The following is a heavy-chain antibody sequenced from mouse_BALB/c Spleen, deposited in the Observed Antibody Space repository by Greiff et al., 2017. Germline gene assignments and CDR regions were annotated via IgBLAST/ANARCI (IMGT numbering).Heavy chain of an antibody. CDR2: ISYSGST. CDR1: GDSITSGY. Sequence: EVKLMESGPSLVKPSQTLSLTCSVTGDSITSGYWNWIRKFPGNKLEYMGYISYSGSTYYNPSLKSRISNTRDTSKNQYYLQLNSVTTEDTATYYCARGIHYYGHFDYWGQGTTLTVSS. J-gene: IGHJ2*01. V-gene: IGHV3-8*02. D-gene: IGHD1-2*01. CDR3: ARGIHYYGHFDY.